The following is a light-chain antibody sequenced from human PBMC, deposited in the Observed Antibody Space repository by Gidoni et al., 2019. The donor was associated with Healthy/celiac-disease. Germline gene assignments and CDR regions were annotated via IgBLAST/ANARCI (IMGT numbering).Light chain of an antibody. CDR1: QSVSSY. V-gene: IGKV3-11*01. CDR3: QQRSNWPPGIT. CDR2: DAS. J-gene: IGKJ5*01. Sequence: EIVLTQSPATLSLSPGERDTLSCRASQSVSSYLAWYQQKPGQAPRHLIYDASNRATGIPARFSGSGSGTDFTLTISSLEPEDFAVYYCQQRSNWPPGITFXXXTRLEIK.